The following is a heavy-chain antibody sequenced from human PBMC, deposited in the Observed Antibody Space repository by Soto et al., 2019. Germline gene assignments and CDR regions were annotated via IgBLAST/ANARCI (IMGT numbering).Heavy chain of an antibody. J-gene: IGHJ6*03. Sequence: SETLSLTCTVSGGSISSSSYYWGWIRQPPGKGLEWIGSIYYSGSTYYNPSLKSRVTISVDTSKNQFSLKLSSVTAADTAVYYCATGSGDRDYYYYYYMDVWGKGTTVTVSS. D-gene: IGHD6-25*01. V-gene: IGHV4-39*01. CDR3: ATGSGDRDYYYYYYMDV. CDR1: GGSISSSSYY. CDR2: IYYSGST.